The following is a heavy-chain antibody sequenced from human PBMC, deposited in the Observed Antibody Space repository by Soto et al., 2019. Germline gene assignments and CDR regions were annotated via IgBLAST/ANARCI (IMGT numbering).Heavy chain of an antibody. D-gene: IGHD2-8*01. CDR3: ARDNGMAGSFDP. J-gene: IGHJ5*02. CDR2: ISFSSTTI. V-gene: IGHV3-48*02. Sequence: EVQLLESGGGLVQPGGSLRLSCAASGFTFSSYAKSWVRQAPGKGLEWVSYISFSSTTIFYADSVRGRFTISRDNAKNSLYLQMNTLRDEDTAVYYCARDNGMAGSFDPWGQGTLVTVSS. CDR1: GFTFSSYA.